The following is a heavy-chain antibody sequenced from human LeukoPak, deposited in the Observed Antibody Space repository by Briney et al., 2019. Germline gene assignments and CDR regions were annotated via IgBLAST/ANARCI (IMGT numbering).Heavy chain of an antibody. CDR3: ASPLDQWSSFRYLYY. CDR1: GFTFSSYA. V-gene: IGHV3-30*04. CDR2: ISYDGSNK. D-gene: IGHD2-15*01. Sequence: GGSLRLSCAASGFTFSSYAMHWVRQAPGKGREWVAVISYDGSNKYYADSVKGRFTISRDNSKNTLYLQMNSLSAEDTAVYYCASPLDQWSSFRYLYYWGQGTLVTVSS. J-gene: IGHJ4*02.